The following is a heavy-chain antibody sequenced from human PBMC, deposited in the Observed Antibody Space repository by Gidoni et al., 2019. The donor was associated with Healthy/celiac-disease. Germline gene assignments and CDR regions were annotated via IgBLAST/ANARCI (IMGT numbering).Heavy chain of an antibody. CDR2: INHSGST. CDR3: ARGFIAVAGPFRGFDY. J-gene: IGHJ4*02. V-gene: IGHV4-34*01. Sequence: QVQLQQWGAGLLKPSETLSLTCAVYGGSFSGYYWSWIRQPPGKGLEWIGEINHSGSTNYNPSLKSRVTISVDTSKNQFSLKLSSVTAADTAVYYCARGFIAVAGPFRGFDYWGQGTLVTVSS. CDR1: GGSFSGYY. D-gene: IGHD6-19*01.